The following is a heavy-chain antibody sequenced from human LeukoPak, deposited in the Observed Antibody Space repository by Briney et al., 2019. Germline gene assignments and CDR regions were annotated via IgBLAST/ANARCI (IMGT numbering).Heavy chain of an antibody. D-gene: IGHD4-17*01. CDR1: GGSISSYY. CDR3: ARATSTTVTTYAFDI. V-gene: IGHV4-59*12. CDR2: IYYSGST. J-gene: IGHJ3*02. Sequence: PSETLSLTCTVSGGSISSYYWSWIRQPPGKGLEWIGYIYYSGSTNYNPSLKSRVTISVDTSKNQFSLKLSSVTAADTAVYYCARATSTTVTTYAFDIWGQGTMVTVSS.